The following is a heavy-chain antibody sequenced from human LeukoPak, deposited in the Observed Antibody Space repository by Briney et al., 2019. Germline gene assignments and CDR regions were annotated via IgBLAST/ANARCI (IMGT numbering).Heavy chain of an antibody. V-gene: IGHV3-23*01. Sequence: GGSLRLSCAASGFTFSSYAMSWARQAPGKGLEWVSAISGSGGSTYYADSVKGRFTISRDNSKNTLYLQMKSLTAEDTAVYYCAKGKYGSSPRGAFDIWGQGTVVTVSS. CDR3: AKGKYGSSPRGAFDI. CDR2: ISGSGGST. D-gene: IGHD6-13*01. CDR1: GFTFSSYA. J-gene: IGHJ3*02.